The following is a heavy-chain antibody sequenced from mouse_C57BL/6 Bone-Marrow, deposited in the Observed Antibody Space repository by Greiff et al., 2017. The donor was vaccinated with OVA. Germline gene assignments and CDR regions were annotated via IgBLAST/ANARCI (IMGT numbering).Heavy chain of an antibody. V-gene: IGHV1-47*01. Sequence: VQLQQSGAELVKPGASVKMSCKASGYTFTTYPIEWMKQTHGKSLEWIGNFHPYNDDTKYNEKFKGNTTLTVAKSSNTLYLDISRFNSDDYAVEYCETTRYYAMDYWGQGTSVTVSS. CDR3: ETTRYYAMDY. CDR2: FHPYNDDT. CDR1: GYTFTTYP. J-gene: IGHJ4*01.